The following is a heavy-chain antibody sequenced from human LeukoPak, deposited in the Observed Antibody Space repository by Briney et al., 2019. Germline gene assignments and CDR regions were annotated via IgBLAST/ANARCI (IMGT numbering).Heavy chain of an antibody. Sequence: ARSLRLSCAASGFTFSSYGMHWVRQAPGKGLEWVAVIWYDGSNKYYADSVRGRFTISRDNYKNTLYLQMNSLRAEDTAVYYCARDLTGATVITYFDYWGQGTLVTVSS. D-gene: IGHD4-17*01. CDR3: ARDLTGATVITYFDY. CDR1: GFTFSSYG. CDR2: IWYDGSNK. J-gene: IGHJ4*02. V-gene: IGHV3-33*01.